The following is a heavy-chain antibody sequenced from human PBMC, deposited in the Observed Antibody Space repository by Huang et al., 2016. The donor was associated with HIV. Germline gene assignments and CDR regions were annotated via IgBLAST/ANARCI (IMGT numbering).Heavy chain of an antibody. D-gene: IGHD6-6*01. CDR2: INPKGGGT. CDR1: GYTFTDSN. V-gene: IGHV1-2*02. Sequence: QVQLVQSGAEVKNPGASVRVSCKASGYTFTDSNIHWVRQAPGQGLEWSGWINPKGGGTIYAQRVQGRITMTRDTTISTVHMELRRIPSDDTAVYFCARDWSFGSSTSPADWGQGTLVTVSS. J-gene: IGHJ4*02. CDR3: ARDWSFGSSTSPAD.